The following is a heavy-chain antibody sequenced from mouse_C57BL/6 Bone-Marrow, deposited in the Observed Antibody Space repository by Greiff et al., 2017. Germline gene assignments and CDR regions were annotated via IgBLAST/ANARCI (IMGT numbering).Heavy chain of an antibody. CDR3: ASSSLYYYAMDY. CDR1: GYTFTSYW. Sequence: QVQLQQPGAELVKPGASVKLSCKASGYTFTSYWMQWVKQRPGQGLEWIGEIDPSDSYTNYNQKFKGKATLTVDTSSSTAYMQLSSLTSEDSAVYYCASSSLYYYAMDYWGQGTSVTVSS. V-gene: IGHV1-50*01. CDR2: IDPSDSYT. D-gene: IGHD1-1*01. J-gene: IGHJ4*01.